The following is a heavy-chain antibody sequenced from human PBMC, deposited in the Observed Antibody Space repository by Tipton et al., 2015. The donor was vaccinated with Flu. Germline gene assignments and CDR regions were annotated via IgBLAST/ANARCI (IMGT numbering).Heavy chain of an antibody. CDR1: GGSISSYY. CDR3: ARRRVWIRLWLFFGYFDY. CDR2: IYTSGST. Sequence: TLSLTCTVSGGSISSYYWSWIRQPAGKGLEWIGRIYTSGSTNYNPSLKSRVTMSVDTSKNQFSLKLSSVTAADTAVYYCARRRVWIRLWLFFGYFDYWGQGTLVTVSS. V-gene: IGHV4-4*07. D-gene: IGHD5-18*01. J-gene: IGHJ4*02.